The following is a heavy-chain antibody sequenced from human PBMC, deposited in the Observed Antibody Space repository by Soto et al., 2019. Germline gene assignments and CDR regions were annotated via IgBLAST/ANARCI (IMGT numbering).Heavy chain of an antibody. D-gene: IGHD3-16*02. CDR3: ARKVPMGYLYYDYYMDV. CDR1: GFTFSSYW. Sequence: EVQLVESGGGLVQPGGSLRLSCAASGFTFSSYWMSWVRQAPGKGLEWVANIKQDGSEKYYVDSVKGRFTISRDNAKNSLYLQMNSLRAEDTAVYYCARKVPMGYLYYDYYMDVWGKGTTVTVSS. V-gene: IGHV3-7*01. J-gene: IGHJ6*03. CDR2: IKQDGSEK.